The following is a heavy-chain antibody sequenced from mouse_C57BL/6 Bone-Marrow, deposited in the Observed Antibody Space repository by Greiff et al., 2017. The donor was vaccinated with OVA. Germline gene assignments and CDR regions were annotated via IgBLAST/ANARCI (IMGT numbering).Heavy chain of an antibody. CDR1: GFNIKNTY. CDR3: APFRDYGSSYEYFDY. J-gene: IGHJ2*01. CDR2: IDPANGNT. V-gene: IGHV14-3*01. Sequence: EVKLVESVAELVRPGASVKLSCTASGFNIKNTYMHWVKQRPEQGLEWIGRIDPANGNTKYAPKFQGKATITADTSSNTAYLQLSSLTSEDTAIYYCAPFRDYGSSYEYFDYWGQGTTLTVSS. D-gene: IGHD1-1*01.